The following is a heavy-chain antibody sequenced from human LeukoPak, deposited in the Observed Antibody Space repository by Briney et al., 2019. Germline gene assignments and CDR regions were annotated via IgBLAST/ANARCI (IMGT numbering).Heavy chain of an antibody. Sequence: KPSETLSLTCTVSGGSISSYYWSWIRQPPGKGLEWIGYIYYSGSTNYNPSLKSRVTISVDTSKNQFSLKLSSVTAADTAVYYCARVGNPGGYSSGWYGSEDYYGMDVWGQGTTVTVSS. CDR2: IYYSGST. J-gene: IGHJ6*02. CDR1: GGSISSYY. D-gene: IGHD6-19*01. CDR3: ARVGNPGGYSSGWYGSEDYYGMDV. V-gene: IGHV4-59*01.